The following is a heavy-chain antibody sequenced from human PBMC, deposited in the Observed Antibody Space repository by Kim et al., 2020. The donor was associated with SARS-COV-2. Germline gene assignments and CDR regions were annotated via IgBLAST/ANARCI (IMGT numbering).Heavy chain of an antibody. CDR3: AKPIAVTGTGGFDP. Sequence: GGSLRLSCAASGFTFSNYWIHWVRQAPGKGLVWVSRINSDGSSTSYADSVKGRFTISRDNAKNTLYLQMNSLRVEDTAVYYCAKPIAVTGTGGFDPWGQGTLVTVSS. D-gene: IGHD6-19*01. J-gene: IGHJ5*02. CDR2: INSDGSST. CDR1: GFTFSNYW. V-gene: IGHV3-74*01.